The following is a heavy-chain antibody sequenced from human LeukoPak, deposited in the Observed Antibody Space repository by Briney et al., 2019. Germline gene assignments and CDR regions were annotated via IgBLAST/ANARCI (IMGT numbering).Heavy chain of an antibody. V-gene: IGHV3-23*01. CDR2: ISGSGGST. CDR3: AKESYQFLAWYFDL. CDR1: GFTFSSYA. J-gene: IGHJ2*01. Sequence: PGESLRLSCAASGFTFSSYAMSWVRQAPGKGLELVSGISGSGGSTYYADSVKGRFTISRDNSKNTLYLQMNSLRAEDTAVYYCAKESYQFLAWYFDLWGRGTLVTVSS.